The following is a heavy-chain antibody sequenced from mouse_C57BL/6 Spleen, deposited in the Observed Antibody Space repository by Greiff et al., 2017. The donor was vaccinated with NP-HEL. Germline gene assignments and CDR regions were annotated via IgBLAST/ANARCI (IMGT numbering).Heavy chain of an antibody. Sequence: EVQLQQSGTVLARPGASVKMSCKTSGYTFTSYWMHWVKQRPGQGLEWIGAIYPGNSDTSYNQKFKGKAKLTAVTSASTAYMELSSLTNEDSAVYYCTRGALYYGSRDYYFDYWGQGTTLTVSS. CDR3: TRGALYYGSRDYYFDY. J-gene: IGHJ2*01. D-gene: IGHD1-1*01. CDR2: IYPGNSDT. CDR1: GYTFTSYW. V-gene: IGHV1-5*01.